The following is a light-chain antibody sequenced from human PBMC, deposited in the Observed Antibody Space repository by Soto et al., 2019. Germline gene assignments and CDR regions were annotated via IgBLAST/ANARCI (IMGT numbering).Light chain of an antibody. CDR3: QHYGTSPVT. Sequence: EIVLTQSPGTLSLSPGERATLSCRASQSVSGTYLAWYRQKPAQAPRLLLYGASDRASGIPDSFSGSLSGTDFTLTISSLEPEDFAAYYCQHYGTSPVTFGGGTKVDIK. CDR2: GAS. J-gene: IGKJ4*01. V-gene: IGKV3-20*01. CDR1: QSVSGTY.